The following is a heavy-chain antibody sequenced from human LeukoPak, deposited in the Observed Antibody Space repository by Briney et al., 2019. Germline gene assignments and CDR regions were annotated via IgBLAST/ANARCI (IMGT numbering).Heavy chain of an antibody. D-gene: IGHD3-9*01. J-gene: IGHJ4*02. CDR1: GFTFNSYA. Sequence: GGSLRLSCEASGFTFNSYAMSWVRQAPGKGLEWVSAISASGGRTDYAESVKGRFTISRDNSNDTVYLQMNSLRAEDTAVYYCAKPATYYDILTGYDYWGQGTLVTVSS. V-gene: IGHV3-23*01. CDR2: ISASGGRT. CDR3: AKPATYYDILTGYDY.